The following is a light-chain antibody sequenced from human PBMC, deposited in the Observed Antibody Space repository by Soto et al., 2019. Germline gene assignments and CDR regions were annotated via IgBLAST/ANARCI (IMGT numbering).Light chain of an antibody. V-gene: IGKV3-11*01. CDR1: QSISNY. CDR3: QHRSNWPPFT. J-gene: IGKJ3*01. Sequence: EIVLTQSPATLSLSPGERATLSCRASQSISNYLAWYQQKPGQSPSLLIYDASNRATGIPARFSGSGSGTDFTLTISSLEPEDFAVYYCQHRSNWPPFTFGPGTKVDIK. CDR2: DAS.